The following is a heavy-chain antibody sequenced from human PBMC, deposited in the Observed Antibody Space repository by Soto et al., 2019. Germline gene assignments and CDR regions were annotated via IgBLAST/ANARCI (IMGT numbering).Heavy chain of an antibody. V-gene: IGHV1-2*02. Sequence: GASVKVSCKASGYTFTGYYMHWVRQAPGQGLEWMGWINPNSGGTNYAQKFQGRVTMTRDTSISTAYMELSRLRSDDTAVYYCASGYFESSSWYNFDYWGQGTLVIVSS. J-gene: IGHJ4*02. CDR2: INPNSGGT. CDR3: ASGYFESSSWYNFDY. D-gene: IGHD6-13*01. CDR1: GYTFTGYY.